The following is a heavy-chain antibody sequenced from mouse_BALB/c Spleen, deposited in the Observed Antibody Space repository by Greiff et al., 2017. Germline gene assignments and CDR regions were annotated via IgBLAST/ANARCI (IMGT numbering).Heavy chain of an antibody. V-gene: IGHV3-2*02. Sequence: EVKLVESGPGLVKPSQSLSLTCTVTGYSITSDYAWNWIRQFPGNKLEWMGYISYSGSTSYNPSLKSRTSITRDTSKNPFFLQLNSVTTEDTATYYCAGSYYGSSACAYWGQGTLVTVSA. D-gene: IGHD1-1*01. CDR1: GYSITSDYA. J-gene: IGHJ3*01. CDR2: ISYSGST. CDR3: AGSYYGSSACAY.